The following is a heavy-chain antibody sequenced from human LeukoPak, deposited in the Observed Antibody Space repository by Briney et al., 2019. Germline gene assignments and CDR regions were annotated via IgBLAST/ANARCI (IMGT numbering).Heavy chain of an antibody. V-gene: IGHV1-2*02. CDR3: ARATTTVPNFDY. D-gene: IGHD4-17*01. CDR1: GYTFIGYY. J-gene: IGHJ4*02. Sequence: ASVKVSCKASGYTFIGYYLHWVRQAPGQGLEWMGWINPNSGVANYAQNFQGRVTMTRERSISTAYMELSRLRADYTSVCYRARATTTVPNFDYWGQGTLVTVSS. CDR2: INPNSGVA.